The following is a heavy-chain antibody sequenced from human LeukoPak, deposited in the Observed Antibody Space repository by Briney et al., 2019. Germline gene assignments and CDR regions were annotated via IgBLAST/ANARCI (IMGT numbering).Heavy chain of an antibody. J-gene: IGHJ4*02. Sequence: GASVKVSCKASGYTFTGYYIHWVRQAPGQGLEWMGWINPNSGVTHYLQKFQGRVTMTRDTSIRTAYMEVSSLRSDDTAVYYCARGQQWLEAFDYWGLGTLVTVSS. CDR3: ARGQQWLEAFDY. CDR1: GYTFTGYY. CDR2: INPNSGVT. D-gene: IGHD6-19*01. V-gene: IGHV1-2*02.